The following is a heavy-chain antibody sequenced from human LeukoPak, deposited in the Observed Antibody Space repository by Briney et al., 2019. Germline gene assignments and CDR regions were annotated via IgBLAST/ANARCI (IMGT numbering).Heavy chain of an antibody. CDR3: ARDLSRGKPHAFDI. CDR1: GFTFSSYS. J-gene: IGHJ3*02. V-gene: IGHV3-21*01. CDR2: ISSSSSYI. Sequence: GGSLRLSCAASGFTFSSYSMNWVRQAPGKGLEWVSSISSSSSYIYYADSVKGQFTISRDNAKKSLYLQMNSLRAEDTAVYYCARDLSRGKPHAFDIWGQGTMDTVPS. D-gene: IGHD1-14*01.